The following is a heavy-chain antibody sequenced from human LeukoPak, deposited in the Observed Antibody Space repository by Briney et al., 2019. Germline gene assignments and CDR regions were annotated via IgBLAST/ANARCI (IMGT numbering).Heavy chain of an antibody. Sequence: GGSLRLSCAASGFTFSSYWMHWVRQAPGKGLVWVSRIKSDGSTTSYADSVKGRITISRDNAKNSLYLQMNSLRAEDTAVYYCTRDLRGADSYYYYYMDVWGKGTTVTVSS. CDR1: GFTFSSYW. CDR3: TRDLRGADSYYYYYMDV. V-gene: IGHV3-74*01. CDR2: IKSDGSTT. J-gene: IGHJ6*03. D-gene: IGHD3-10*01.